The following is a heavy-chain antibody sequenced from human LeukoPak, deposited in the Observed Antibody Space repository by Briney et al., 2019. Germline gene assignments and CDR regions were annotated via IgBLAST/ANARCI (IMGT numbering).Heavy chain of an antibody. Sequence: GGSLRLSCAASGFTFSSYAMSWVRQAPGKGLEWVSVISVSGGSTSYGDSVKGRFTISRDNSKNTVYLQMNCLRAEDTAVYYCAKGGSSGYYSSFDYWGQGTLVTVSS. V-gene: IGHV3-23*01. CDR2: ISVSGGST. D-gene: IGHD3-22*01. CDR3: AKGGSSGYYSSFDY. J-gene: IGHJ4*02. CDR1: GFTFSSYA.